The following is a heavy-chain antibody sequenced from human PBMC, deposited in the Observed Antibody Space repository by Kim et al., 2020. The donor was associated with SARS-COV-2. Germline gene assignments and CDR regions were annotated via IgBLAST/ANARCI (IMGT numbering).Heavy chain of an antibody. V-gene: IGHV3-74*01. J-gene: IGHJ4*02. CDR2: IKGDGSYT. D-gene: IGHD1-1*01. Sequence: GGSLRLSCAASGFTCSNYWMHWVRQVPGQGLVWLSKIKGDGSYTVYVDAVSGRFNISRDNDKSILYLQMNGLRAEDTPNFYCVRGTRDWKGLDYWGQGTLVCVPS. CDR1: GFTCSNYW. CDR3: VRGTRDWKGLDY.